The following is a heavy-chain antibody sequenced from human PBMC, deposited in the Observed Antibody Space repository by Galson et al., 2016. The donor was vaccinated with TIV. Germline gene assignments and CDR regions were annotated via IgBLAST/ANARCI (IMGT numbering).Heavy chain of an antibody. CDR3: ARPSRGDYDFWTKDHYGLDV. CDR1: GFTFSSYA. CDR2: INGGGVTT. J-gene: IGHJ6*02. D-gene: IGHD3-3*01. Sequence: LSCAASGFTFSSYAMSWVRQAPGKGLEWVSDINGGGVTTNYADSVKGRFSISRDNFKNSLYLQMNSLRAEDTAVYYCARPSRGDYDFWTKDHYGLDVWGQGTTVTVS. V-gene: IGHV3-23*01.